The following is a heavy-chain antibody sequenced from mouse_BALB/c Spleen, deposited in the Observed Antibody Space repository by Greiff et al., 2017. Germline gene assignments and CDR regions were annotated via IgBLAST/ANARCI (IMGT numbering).Heavy chain of an antibody. Sequence: VKLMESGPGLVAPSQSLSITCTVSGFSLSRYSVHWVRQPPGKGLEWLGMIWGGGSTDYNSALKSRLSISKDNSKSQVFLKMNSLQTDDTAMYYCVITTEKYAMDYWGQGTSVTVSS. J-gene: IGHJ4*01. CDR3: VITTEKYAMDY. V-gene: IGHV2-6-4*01. CDR1: GFSLSRYS. D-gene: IGHD1-1*01. CDR2: IWGGGST.